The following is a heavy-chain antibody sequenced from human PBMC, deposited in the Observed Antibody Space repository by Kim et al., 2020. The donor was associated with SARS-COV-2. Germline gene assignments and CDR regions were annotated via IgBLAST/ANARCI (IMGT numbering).Heavy chain of an antibody. CDR2: ISYDGSNK. CDR3: AKAVSCNSHYYYYYGMDV. D-gene: IGHD4-4*01. Sequence: GGSLRLSCAASGFTFSSYGMHWVRQAPGKGLEWVAVISYDGSNKYYADSVKGRVTISRDNSKNTLYLQMNSLRAEDTAVYYCAKAVSCNSHYYYYYGMDVWGQGTTVTVSS. CDR1: GFTFSSYG. J-gene: IGHJ6*02. V-gene: IGHV3-30*18.